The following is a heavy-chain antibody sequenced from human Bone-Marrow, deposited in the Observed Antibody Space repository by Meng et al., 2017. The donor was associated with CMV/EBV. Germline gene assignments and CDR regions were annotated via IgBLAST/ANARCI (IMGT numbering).Heavy chain of an antibody. CDR3: ARAHLRGGYDY. CDR1: GFRFSNAW. Sequence: GESLKISCAAFGFRFSNAWMSWVRQAPGKGLEWVSGINWNGGSTGYADSVKGRFTISRDNAKNSPYLQMNSLRAEDTALYHCARAHLRGGYDYWGQGTLVTVSS. D-gene: IGHD3-10*01. CDR2: INWNGGST. V-gene: IGHV3-20*01. J-gene: IGHJ4*02.